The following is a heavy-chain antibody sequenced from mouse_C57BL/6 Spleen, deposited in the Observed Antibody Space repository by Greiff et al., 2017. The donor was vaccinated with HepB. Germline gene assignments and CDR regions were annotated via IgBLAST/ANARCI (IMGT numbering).Heavy chain of an antibody. CDR2: ISSGSSTI. Sequence: EVKLMESGGGLVKPGGSLKLSCAASGFTFSDYGMHWVRQAPEKGLEWVAYISSGSSTIYYADTVKGRFTISRDNAKSTLFLQMTSLRSEDTAMYYCARQGAMDYWGQGTSVTVSS. D-gene: IGHD3-3*01. V-gene: IGHV5-17*01. CDR1: GFTFSDYG. J-gene: IGHJ4*01. CDR3: ARQGAMDY.